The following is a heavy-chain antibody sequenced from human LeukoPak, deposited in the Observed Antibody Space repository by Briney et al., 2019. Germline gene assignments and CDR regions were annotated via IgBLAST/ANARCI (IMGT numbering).Heavy chain of an antibody. J-gene: IGHJ5*02. Sequence: SGIVPLSRGVGGGTCRGLCGSWILKHQGKGLEWMGEINHTGSTNYNPSLKSRVPISVDTSKNQFSLKLSSVTAADTAVYYCASFSYDSSGHNWFDPWGQGTLVTVSS. CDR2: INHTGST. D-gene: IGHD3-22*01. CDR1: GGTCRGLC. CDR3: ASFSYDSSGHNWFDP. V-gene: IGHV4-34*01.